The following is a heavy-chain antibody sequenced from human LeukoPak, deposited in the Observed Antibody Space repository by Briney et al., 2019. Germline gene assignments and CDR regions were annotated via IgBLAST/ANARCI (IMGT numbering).Heavy chain of an antibody. CDR2: IDHRGDT. D-gene: IGHD1-26*01. J-gene: IGHJ4*02. CDR1: GGSFSDYH. Sequence: SVTLSLTCAVYGGSFSDYHWNWIRQAPEKGLEWIGEIDHRGDTEYNPSLRSRVITSLDTSRSQFSLRLSSVTAADTAVYFCASGPSRDGRNTNYFDYWSQGTLVTVSS. CDR3: ASGPSRDGRNTNYFDY. V-gene: IGHV4-34*01.